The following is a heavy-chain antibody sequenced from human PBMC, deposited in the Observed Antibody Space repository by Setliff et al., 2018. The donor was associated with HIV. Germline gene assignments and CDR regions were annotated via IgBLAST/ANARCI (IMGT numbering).Heavy chain of an antibody. CDR1: GYTFIDYY. CDR3: ATAGEMATIGYSYYYMDV. V-gene: IGHV1-69*13. CDR2: IIPIFGTP. J-gene: IGHJ6*03. Sequence: SVKVSCKASGYTFIDYYIHWVRQAPGQGLEWMGGIIPIFGTPKYAQKFQGRVTITADESTSTAYMELSSLRSEDTAVYYCATAGEMATIGYSYYYMDVW. D-gene: IGHD3-10*01.